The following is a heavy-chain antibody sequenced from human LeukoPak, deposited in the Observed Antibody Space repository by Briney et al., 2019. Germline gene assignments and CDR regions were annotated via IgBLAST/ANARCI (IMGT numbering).Heavy chain of an antibody. D-gene: IGHD5-12*01. V-gene: IGHV1-69*01. CDR1: GGTFISYA. Sequence: SVKVSCKASGGTFISYAISWVRQAPGQGLEWMGGIIPIFGTANYAQKFQGRVTITADESTSTAYMELSSLRSEDTAVYYCARPGRGRYSGYDWFPYYFDYWGQGTLVTVSS. CDR3: ARPGRGRYSGYDWFPYYFDY. J-gene: IGHJ4*02. CDR2: IIPIFGTA.